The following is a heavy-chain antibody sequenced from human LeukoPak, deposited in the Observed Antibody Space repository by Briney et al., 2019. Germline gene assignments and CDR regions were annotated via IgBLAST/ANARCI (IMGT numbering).Heavy chain of an antibody. J-gene: IGHJ4*02. D-gene: IGHD1-26*01. CDR2: ISSSSSYI. CDR1: GFTFSSYS. CDR3: AREKVVEAIHFDY. V-gene: IGHV3-21*01. Sequence: GGSLRLSCAASGFTFSSYSMNWVRQAPGKGLEWVSSISSSSSYIYYADSVKGRFTISRDNAKNSLYLQMNSLRAEDTAVYYCAREKVVEAIHFDYWGQGTLVTVSS.